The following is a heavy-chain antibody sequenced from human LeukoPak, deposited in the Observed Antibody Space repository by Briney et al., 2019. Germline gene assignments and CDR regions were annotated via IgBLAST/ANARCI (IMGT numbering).Heavy chain of an antibody. CDR2: IWFDGSKK. V-gene: IGHV3-33*01. J-gene: IGHJ4*02. CDR3: ARTVGPFDY. CDR1: GFTFSTYG. D-gene: IGHD3-16*01. Sequence: GGSLRLSCAASGFTFSTYGMHWVRQAPGKGREGVAVIWFDGSKKSYSDSVKGRFTISRDNSKSTLYLEMNSLRAEDTAIYYCARTVGPFDYWGQGTLVTVSS.